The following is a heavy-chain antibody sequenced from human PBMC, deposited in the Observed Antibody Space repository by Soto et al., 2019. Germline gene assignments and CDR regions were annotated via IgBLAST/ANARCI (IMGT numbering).Heavy chain of an antibody. CDR2: IWYDGSNK. CDR1: GFTFSSYG. D-gene: IGHD2-21*01. J-gene: IGHJ6*02. Sequence: QVQLVESGGGVVQPGRSLRLPCAASGFTFSSYGMHWVRQAPGKGLEWVAVIWYDGSNKYYADSVKGRFTISRDNSKNTLYLQMNSLRAEDTAVYYCAREVVVGSSGTAPVYGMDVWGQGTTVTVSS. CDR3: AREVVVGSSGTAPVYGMDV. V-gene: IGHV3-33*01.